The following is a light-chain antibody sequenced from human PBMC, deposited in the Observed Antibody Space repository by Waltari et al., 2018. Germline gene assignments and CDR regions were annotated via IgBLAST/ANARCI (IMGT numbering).Light chain of an antibody. CDR3: SSYADNTLV. Sequence: HSALTPPPPASGSPGQPVTIPCTGTSSDHVSCFQHHPGKAPNLMIYEVSKRPSGFPDRFSGSKSGNTASLTVSGLQADDEAHYYCSSYADNTLVFGGGTKLTVL. CDR2: EVS. J-gene: IGLJ3*02. CDR1: SSDH. V-gene: IGLV2-8*01.